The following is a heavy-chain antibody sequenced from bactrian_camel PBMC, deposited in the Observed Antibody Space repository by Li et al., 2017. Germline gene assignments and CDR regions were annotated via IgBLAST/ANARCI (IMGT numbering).Heavy chain of an antibody. D-gene: IGHD5*01. CDR2: IWLGGEDT. J-gene: IGHJ4*01. CDR1: GSMPSMNC. CDR3: AVGESLYDLQKVRPKY. Sequence: VQLVESGGGSVQAGGSLRLSCVASGSMPSMNCLGWVRQTPGQEREGVATIWLGGEDTYYAESVKGRFTISNDNAKNVLYLQMNSLKPEDTAVYYCAVGESLYDLQKVRPKYWGQGTQVTVS. V-gene: IGHV3S31*01.